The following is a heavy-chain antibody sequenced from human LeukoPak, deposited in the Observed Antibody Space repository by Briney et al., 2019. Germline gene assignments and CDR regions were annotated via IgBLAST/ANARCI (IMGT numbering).Heavy chain of an antibody. CDR3: AREVISHDAFDI. J-gene: IGHJ3*02. D-gene: IGHD3-22*01. CDR1: GGSFSSGDYY. V-gene: IGHV4-30-4*01. CDR2: IYYGGRT. Sequence: SETLSLTCTVSGGSFSSGDYYWGWVRQPPGSGMEWLGYIYYGGRTYNNPSLKSRVTVSVNTSKYQFSQKLRSVTAADTAVYYCAREVISHDAFDIWGQGTMVTVSS.